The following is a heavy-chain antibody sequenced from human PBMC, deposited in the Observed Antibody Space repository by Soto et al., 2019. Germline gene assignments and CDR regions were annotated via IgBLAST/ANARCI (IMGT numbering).Heavy chain of an antibody. CDR2: INPNSGGT. CDR1: GYTFTGYY. CDR3: ARERGRISAGLDY. D-gene: IGHD2-15*01. V-gene: IGHV1-2*02. J-gene: IGHJ4*02. Sequence: ASVKVSCKASGYTFTGYYMHWVRQAPGQGLEWMGWINPNSGGTNYAQKFQGRVTMTRDTSISTAYMELSRLRSDDTAVYYCARERGRISAGLDYWGQGTLVTVSS.